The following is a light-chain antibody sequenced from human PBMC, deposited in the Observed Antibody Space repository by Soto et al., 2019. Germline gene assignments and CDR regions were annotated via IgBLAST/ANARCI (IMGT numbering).Light chain of an antibody. Sequence: QSVLTQPPSASGTPGQRVTISCSGSSSNIGSNYVYWYQQLPGTAPKLLIYRNNQRPSGVPDRFSGSKSGTSASLAISGLRSEDEADYYCSSYGSIPTRRTLYVFGTGTKVTVL. V-gene: IGLV1-47*01. CDR2: RNN. J-gene: IGLJ1*01. CDR3: SSYGSIPTRRTLYV. CDR1: SSNIGSNY.